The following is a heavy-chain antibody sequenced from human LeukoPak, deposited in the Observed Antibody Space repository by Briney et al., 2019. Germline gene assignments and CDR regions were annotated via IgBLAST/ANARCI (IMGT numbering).Heavy chain of an antibody. D-gene: IGHD1-26*01. Sequence: SETLSLTCTVSGYSISSGYCWGWIRQPPGKGLEWIGSIYHSGSTYYNPSLKSRVTISVDTSKNQFSLKLSSVTAADTAVYYCARAGWELRTADYWGQGTLVTVSS. CDR2: IYHSGST. J-gene: IGHJ4*02. V-gene: IGHV4-38-2*02. CDR3: ARAGWELRTADY. CDR1: GYSISSGYC.